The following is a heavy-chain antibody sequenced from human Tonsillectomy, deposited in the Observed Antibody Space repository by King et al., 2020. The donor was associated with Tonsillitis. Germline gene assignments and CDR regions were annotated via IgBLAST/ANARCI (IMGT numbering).Heavy chain of an antibody. CDR2: ISDTGNVT. D-gene: IGHD4-23*01. CDR1: WFIFRDYV. Sequence: VQLVESGGGLVQPGGSLRLSRTASWFIFRDYVMNWVRQAPGKGLEWVSAISDTGNVTFYAASGRGRFTLSRDNAKRTFYLQMNSLTIEDTAIYYCAANGGCDHWGQGTLVAVSP. J-gene: IGHJ4*02. V-gene: IGHV3-23*04. CDR3: AANGGCDH.